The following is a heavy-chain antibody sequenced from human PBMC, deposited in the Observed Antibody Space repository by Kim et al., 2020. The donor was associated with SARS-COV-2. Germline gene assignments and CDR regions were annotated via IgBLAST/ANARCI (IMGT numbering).Heavy chain of an antibody. D-gene: IGHD1-26*01. J-gene: IGHJ4*02. V-gene: IGHV3-30*01. Sequence: YADSVTGRFTISRDNSKNTLYLQMNSLRAEDTAVYYCARSHLLTLSEFDYWGQGTLVTVSS. CDR3: ARSHLLTLSEFDY.